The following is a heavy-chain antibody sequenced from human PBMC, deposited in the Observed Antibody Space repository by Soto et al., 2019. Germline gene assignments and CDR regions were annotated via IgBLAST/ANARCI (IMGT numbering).Heavy chain of an antibody. J-gene: IGHJ3*02. Sequence: QVQLKKPAPGLLKPSETLSLTSPVPGAPTSSTNWSWFRKPPGKGLEWIGYIYYSGSTNYNPSLKSRVTISVDTSKNQFSLKLSSVTAADTAVYYCARVRRDGYNDAFDIWGQGTMVTVSS. V-gene: IGHV4-59*08. D-gene: IGHD5-12*01. CDR1: GAPTSSTN. CDR2: IYYSGST. CDR3: ARVRRDGYNDAFDI.